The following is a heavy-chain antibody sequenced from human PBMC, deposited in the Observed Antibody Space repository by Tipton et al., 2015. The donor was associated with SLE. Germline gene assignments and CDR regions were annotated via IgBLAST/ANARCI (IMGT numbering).Heavy chain of an antibody. CDR1: GFTFSSYW. Sequence: SLRLSCAASGFTFSSYWMHWVRQAPGKGLVWVSRINSDGSSTSYADSVKGRFTISRDNYRNTLYLQMNNLRAEDTALYYCVKYEGYCSGGGCFGNWYFDFWGRGTLVTVSS. J-gene: IGHJ2*01. CDR3: VKYEGYCSGGGCFGNWYFDF. D-gene: IGHD2-15*01. V-gene: IGHV3-74*01. CDR2: INSDGSST.